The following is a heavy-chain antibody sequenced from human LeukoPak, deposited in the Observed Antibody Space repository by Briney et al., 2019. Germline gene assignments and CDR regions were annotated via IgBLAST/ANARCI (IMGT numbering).Heavy chain of an antibody. CDR1: GFTFSSYI. CDR3: ERGMYYDSSGSTYYYYGKVG. V-gene: IGHV3-21*03. D-gene: IGHD3-22*01. Sequence: PGGTLRLSCAASGFTFSSYIMNWVRQAQAKGLEWVSSISQSNSYIYYADSVKGRFTISSDNAKNSLYLQMKSLRAEDTAVYYFERGMYYDSSGSTYYYYGKVGWGQGATLTVS. CDR2: ISQSNSYI. J-gene: IGHJ6*02.